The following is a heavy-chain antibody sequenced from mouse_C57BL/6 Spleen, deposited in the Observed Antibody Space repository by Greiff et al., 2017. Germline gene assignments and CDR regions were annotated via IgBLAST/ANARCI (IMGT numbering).Heavy chain of an antibody. Sequence: VQLQQSGPELVKPGASVKLSCKASGYTFTSYDINWVKQRPGQGLEWIGWIYPRDGSTKYNEKFKGKATLTVDTSSSTAYMELHSLTSEDSAVYFCARTGDYDYDRGIFLDYWGQGTTLTVSS. J-gene: IGHJ2*01. V-gene: IGHV1-85*01. CDR2: IYPRDGST. D-gene: IGHD2-4*01. CDR1: GYTFTSYD. CDR3: ARTGDYDYDRGIFLDY.